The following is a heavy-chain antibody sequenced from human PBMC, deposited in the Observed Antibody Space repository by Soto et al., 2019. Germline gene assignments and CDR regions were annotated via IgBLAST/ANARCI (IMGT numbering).Heavy chain of an antibody. J-gene: IGHJ6*02. CDR1: GYTFNHYG. CDR3: ARDHLRTESVDV. CDR2: ISTSNGNT. Sequence: QVQLVQSGTEVKKPGASVKVSCKASGYTFNHYGFSWVRQAPGQGLEWMGWISTSNGNTKYTETLQGRLTRTTDSSTSTAYMGLRVLTSDDTSGYYCARDHLRTESVDVWGQGTTVTASS. V-gene: IGHV1-18*01.